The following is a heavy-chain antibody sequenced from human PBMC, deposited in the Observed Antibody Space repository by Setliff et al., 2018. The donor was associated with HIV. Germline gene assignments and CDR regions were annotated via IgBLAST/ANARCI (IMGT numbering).Heavy chain of an antibody. D-gene: IGHD6-13*01. CDR2: IRSKAYGGTT. CDR3: TRGGGKAAGLA. J-gene: IGHJ5*02. Sequence: GASVKVSCKASGGTFSSYAISWVRQAPGQGLEWVGFIRSKAYGGTTEYAASVKGRFTFSRDDSKSIAYLQMNSLKTEDTAVYYCTRGGGKAAGLAWGQGTLVTVS. V-gene: IGHV3-49*02. CDR1: GGTFSSYA.